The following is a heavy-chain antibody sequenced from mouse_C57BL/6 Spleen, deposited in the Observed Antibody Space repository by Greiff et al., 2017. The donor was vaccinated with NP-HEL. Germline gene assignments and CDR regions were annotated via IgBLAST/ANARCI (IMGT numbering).Heavy chain of an antibody. CDR2: IYPGDGDT. CDR1: GYAFSSSW. J-gene: IGHJ4*01. D-gene: IGHD1-1*01. Sequence: QVQLQQSGPELVKPGASVKISCKASGYAFSSSWMNWVKQRPGKGLEWIGRIYPGDGDTNYNGKFKGKATLTADKSSSTAYMQLSSLTSEDSAVYFCAIFYIAMDYWGQGTSVTVSS. V-gene: IGHV1-82*01. CDR3: AIFYIAMDY.